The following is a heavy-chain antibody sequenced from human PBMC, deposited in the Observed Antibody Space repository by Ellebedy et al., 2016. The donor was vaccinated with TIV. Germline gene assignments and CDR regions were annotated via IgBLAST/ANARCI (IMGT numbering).Heavy chain of an antibody. CDR3: ARDPVGVGPAFDI. Sequence: PGGSLRLSCAASGLTFSSHAMNWVRQAPGKGLEWVSSISGSGDNTYYADSVKGRFTISRDNSKNTLSLQINSLRAEDTAVYYCARDPVGVGPAFDIWGQGKSSPSLQ. V-gene: IGHV3-23*01. D-gene: IGHD4-23*01. CDR1: GLTFSSHA. CDR2: ISGSGDNT. J-gene: IGHJ3*02.